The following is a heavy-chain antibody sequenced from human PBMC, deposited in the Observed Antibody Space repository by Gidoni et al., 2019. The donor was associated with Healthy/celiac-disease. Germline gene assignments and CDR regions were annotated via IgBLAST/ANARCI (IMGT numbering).Heavy chain of an antibody. D-gene: IGHD3-16*02. J-gene: IGHJ6*02. CDR3: ARGLRLGELSLVMDYGMDV. V-gene: IGHV4-34*01. Sequence: QVQLQQWGAGLLKPSETLSLTCPVYGGSFSGYYWSWIRQPPGKGLEWIGEINHSGSTNYNPSLKSRVTISVDTSKNQFSLKLSSVTAADTAVYYCARGLRLGELSLVMDYGMDVWGQGTTVTVSS. CDR2: INHSGST. CDR1: GGSFSGYY.